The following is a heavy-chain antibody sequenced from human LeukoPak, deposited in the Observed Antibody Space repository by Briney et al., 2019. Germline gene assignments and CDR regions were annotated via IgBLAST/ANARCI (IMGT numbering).Heavy chain of an antibody. Sequence: GGSLRLSCAASGFSFSTYIMTWVRQAPGKGLEWVSSISTSSIYIYYADSLKGRFTISRDNAKNSLYLQMNSLRAEDTAIYYCARRGYSDSSGYDYWGQGTLVTVSS. D-gene: IGHD3-22*01. CDR1: GFSFSTYI. V-gene: IGHV3-21*01. CDR3: ARRGYSDSSGYDY. J-gene: IGHJ4*02. CDR2: ISTSSIYI.